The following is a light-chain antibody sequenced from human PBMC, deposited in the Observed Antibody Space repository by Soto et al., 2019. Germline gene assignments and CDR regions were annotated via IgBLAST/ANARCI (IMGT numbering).Light chain of an antibody. Sequence: EIVLTQSPGTLSLSPLEIATLSFRASQSVSSNLAWYQQKPGQAPRLLIYGASTRATGIPARFSGSGSGTELTLTISRLEPEDFAVYYCQQYGSSHITFGQGTRLEIK. V-gene: IGKV3-20*01. J-gene: IGKJ5*01. CDR1: QSVSSN. CDR2: GAS. CDR3: QQYGSSHIT.